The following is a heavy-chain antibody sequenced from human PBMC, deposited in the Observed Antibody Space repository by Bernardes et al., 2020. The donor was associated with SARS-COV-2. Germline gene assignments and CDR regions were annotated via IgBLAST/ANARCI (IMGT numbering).Heavy chain of an antibody. Sequence: GGSLRLSRSASGFTFRSYAMHWVRQAPGKGLEYVSAISSNGVSTYYADSVKGRFTISRDNSKNTLYIQMSSLRTEDTAVYYCVKGGQLSADAFDIWGQGTMVSVSS. V-gene: IGHV3-64D*06. D-gene: IGHD5-18*01. CDR3: VKGGQLSADAFDI. J-gene: IGHJ3*02. CDR1: GFTFRSYA. CDR2: ISSNGVST.